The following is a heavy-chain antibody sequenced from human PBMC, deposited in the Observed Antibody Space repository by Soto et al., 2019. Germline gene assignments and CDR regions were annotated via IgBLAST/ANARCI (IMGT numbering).Heavy chain of an antibody. CDR3: AHSPGIAVSSLDY. CDR1: GFSLATNGVA. CDR2: IYWNDDK. D-gene: IGHD6-19*01. V-gene: IGHV2-5*01. J-gene: IGHJ4*02. Sequence: QITLKESGPTLVKPTQTLTLTCTFSGFSLATNGVAVGWIRQPPRKALEWLALIYWNDDKRYSPSLKSRLTNTQDTSKSQVVLAKTNMDPVDTATYYRAHSPGIAVSSLDYWGQGTQVTVSS.